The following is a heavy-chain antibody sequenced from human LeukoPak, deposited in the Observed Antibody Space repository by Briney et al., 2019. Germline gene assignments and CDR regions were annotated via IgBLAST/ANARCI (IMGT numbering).Heavy chain of an antibody. CDR3: ASSIAARPYYFDY. Sequence: PGGSLRLSCAASGFTFSSYAMHWVRQAPGKGLEWVAVISYDGSNKYYADSVKGRFTISRDNSKNTLYLQMNSLRAEDTAVYYCASSIAARPYYFDYWGQGTLVTVSS. CDR2: ISYDGSNK. CDR1: GFTFSSYA. V-gene: IGHV3-30*04. J-gene: IGHJ4*02. D-gene: IGHD6-6*01.